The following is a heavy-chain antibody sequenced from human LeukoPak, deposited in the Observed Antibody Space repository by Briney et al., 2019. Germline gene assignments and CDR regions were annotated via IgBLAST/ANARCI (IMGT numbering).Heavy chain of an antibody. D-gene: IGHD4-11*01. CDR2: INHTGST. J-gene: IGHJ6*03. V-gene: IGHV4-34*01. Sequence: PSETLSLTCAVYGGSFSGYYWSWIRQPPGKGLEWIGEINHTGSTNYNPSLKSRVTISVHTSKNQFSLKLSSVTAADTAVYYCARVAYDHSNYDFDYYYYMDVWGKGTTVTVSS. CDR3: ARVAYDHSNYDFDYYYYMDV. CDR1: GGSFSGYY.